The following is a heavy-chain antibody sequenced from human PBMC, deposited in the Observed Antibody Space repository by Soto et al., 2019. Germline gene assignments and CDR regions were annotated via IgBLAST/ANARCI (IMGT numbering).Heavy chain of an antibody. CDR1: GGSISSGGYY. Sequence: SETLSLTCTVSGGSISSGGYYWSWIRQHPGKGLEWIGYIYYSGSTYYNPSLKSRVTISVDTSKSQFSLKLSSVTAADTAVYYCARVSRDSSGYYYVYWGQGTLVTVSS. CDR2: IYYSGST. CDR3: ARVSRDSSGYYYVY. J-gene: IGHJ4*02. D-gene: IGHD3-22*01. V-gene: IGHV4-31*03.